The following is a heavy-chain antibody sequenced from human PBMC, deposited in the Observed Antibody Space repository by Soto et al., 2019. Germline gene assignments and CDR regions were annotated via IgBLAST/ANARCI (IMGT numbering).Heavy chain of an antibody. D-gene: IGHD6-19*01. Sequence: QLQLQESGPGLVKPSETLSLTCTVSGGSISSSSYYWGWIRQPPGKGLEWIGSIYYSGSTYYNPSLKSRVTISVDTSKNQFSLKLSSVPAAAPAVYYCARHAVHSSGFPDYWGQGTLVTVSS. CDR2: IYYSGST. CDR1: GGSISSSSYY. J-gene: IGHJ4*02. CDR3: ARHAVHSSGFPDY. V-gene: IGHV4-39*01.